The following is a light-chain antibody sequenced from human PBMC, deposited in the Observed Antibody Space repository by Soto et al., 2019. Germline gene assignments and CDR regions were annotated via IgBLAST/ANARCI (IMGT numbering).Light chain of an antibody. CDR1: QDIRRY. V-gene: IGKV1-39*01. Sequence: DIQMTQSPSSLSPSVGDRVTITCRASQDIRRYLSWYQQKTGTAPKFLIYSASGLHSGVPSRFSGSGSGTDFTLTISSLQPEDFATYYCLQTYSTPWTFGQGTNVEIK. CDR3: LQTYSTPWT. CDR2: SAS. J-gene: IGKJ1*01.